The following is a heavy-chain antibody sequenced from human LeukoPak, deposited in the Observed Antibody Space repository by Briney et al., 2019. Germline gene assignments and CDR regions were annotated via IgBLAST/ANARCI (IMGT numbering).Heavy chain of an antibody. CDR2: ISGSGGST. CDR1: GFTFSSYG. D-gene: IGHD6-19*01. CDR3: ARGTYSSGWYFGFAHDAFDI. J-gene: IGHJ3*02. Sequence: PGGSLRLSCAASGFTFSSYGMSWVRQAPGKGLEWVSAISGSGGSTYYADSVKGRFTISRDNSKNTLYLQMNSLRAEDTAVYYCARGTYSSGWYFGFAHDAFDIWGQGTMVTVSS. V-gene: IGHV3-23*01.